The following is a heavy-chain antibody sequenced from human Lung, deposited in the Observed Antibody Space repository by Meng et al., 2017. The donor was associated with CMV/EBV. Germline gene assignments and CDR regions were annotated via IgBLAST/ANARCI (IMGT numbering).Heavy chain of an antibody. CDR3: TRVGTYYYDSSGYYLREKGYFDH. J-gene: IGHJ4*02. CDR2: IRSKAYGGTT. CDR1: GFTFGDYA. D-gene: IGHD3-22*01. V-gene: IGHV3-49*04. Sequence: SXKISXTASGFTFGDYAMSWVRQAPGKGLEWVGFIRSKAYGGTTEYAASVKGRFTISRDDSKSIAYLQMNSLKTEDTAVYYCTRVGTYYYDSSGYYLREKGYFDHWGQGXLVTVSS.